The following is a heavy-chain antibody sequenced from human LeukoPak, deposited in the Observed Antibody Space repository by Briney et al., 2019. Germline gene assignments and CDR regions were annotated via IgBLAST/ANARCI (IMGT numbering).Heavy chain of an antibody. CDR2: ISAYNGNT. CDR3: ARENYYDSSGYYPGMDFDY. D-gene: IGHD3-22*01. CDR1: GYTFTSYG. J-gene: IGHJ4*02. Sequence: ASVKVSCKASGYTFTSYGISWVRQAPGQGLEWMGWISAYNGNTNYAQKLQGRVTMTTDTSTSTAYMELRSLRSDDTAMYYCARENYYDSSGYYPGMDFDYWGQGTLVTVSS. V-gene: IGHV1-18*01.